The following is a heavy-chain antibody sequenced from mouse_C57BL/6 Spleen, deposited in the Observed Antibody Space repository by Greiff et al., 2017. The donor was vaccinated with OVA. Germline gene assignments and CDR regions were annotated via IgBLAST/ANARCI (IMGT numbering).Heavy chain of an antibody. Sequence: EVKVVESGEGLVKPGGSLKLSCAASGFTFSSYAMSWVRQTPEKRLEWVAYISSGGDYIYYADTVKGRFTISRDNARNTLYLQMSSLKSEDTAMYYCTREGNYYGNYPFAYWGQGTLVTVSA. V-gene: IGHV5-9-1*02. J-gene: IGHJ3*01. CDR1: GFTFSSYA. D-gene: IGHD2-1*01. CDR2: ISSGGDYI. CDR3: TREGNYYGNYPFAY.